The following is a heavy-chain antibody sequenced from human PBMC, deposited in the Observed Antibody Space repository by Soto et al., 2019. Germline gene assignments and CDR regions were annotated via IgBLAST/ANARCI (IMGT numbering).Heavy chain of an antibody. D-gene: IGHD6-19*01. CDR2: QSGST. CDR3: AVYIAGAGGDGY. Sequence: QVQLQESGPGLVKPSETLSLTCTVSGGSVTSGSYHWTWIRQPPGKGLEWIGQSGSTNYNPSLRIRITISVDTSKNQFSLNLSSLTAADTAVYYCAVYIAGAGGDGYWGRGTLVTVSS. V-gene: IGHV4-61*01. CDR1: GGSVTSGSYH. J-gene: IGHJ4*02.